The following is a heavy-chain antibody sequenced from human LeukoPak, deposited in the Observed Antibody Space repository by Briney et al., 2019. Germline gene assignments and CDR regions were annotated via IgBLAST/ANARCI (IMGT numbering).Heavy chain of an antibody. J-gene: IGHJ4*02. D-gene: IGHD2-2*02. Sequence: GGSLRLSCAASGLTFSSYAMSWVRQAPGKGLEWVSAISGSGGSTYYADSVKGRFTISRDNSKNTLYLQMNSLRAEDTAVYYCAKDLRCSSTSCYTGFDYWGQGTLVTVSS. CDR3: AKDLRCSSTSCYTGFDY. CDR1: GLTFSSYA. CDR2: ISGSGGST. V-gene: IGHV3-23*01.